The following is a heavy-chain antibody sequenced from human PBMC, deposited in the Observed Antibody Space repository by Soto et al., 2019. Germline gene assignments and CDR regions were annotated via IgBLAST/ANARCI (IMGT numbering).Heavy chain of an antibody. CDR3: ARSSSWELLVWFDP. CDR1: GFTFSSYA. V-gene: IGHV3-30-3*01. D-gene: IGHD1-26*01. J-gene: IGHJ5*02. CDR2: ISYDGSNK. Sequence: QVQLVESGGGVVQPGRSLRLSCAASGFTFSSYAMHWVRQAPGKGLEWVAVISYDGSNKYYADSVKGRFTISRDNSKNTLYLQMNSLRAEDTAVYYCARSSSWELLVWFDPWGQGTLVTVSS.